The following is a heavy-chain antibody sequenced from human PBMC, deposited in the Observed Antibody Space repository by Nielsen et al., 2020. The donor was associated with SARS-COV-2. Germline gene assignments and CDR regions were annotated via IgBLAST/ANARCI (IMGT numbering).Heavy chain of an antibody. V-gene: IGHV3-30*03. CDR1: GFTFSSYG. CDR2: ISYDGSNK. J-gene: IGHJ4*02. Sequence: GESLRLSCAASGFTFSSYGMHWVRQAPGKGLEWVAVISYDGSNKYYADSVKGRFTISRDNAKNSLYLQMNSLRAEDTAVYYCVRDLYSFGLGSPHFFEYWGQGTLVTVSS. D-gene: IGHD3/OR15-3a*01. CDR3: VRDLYSFGLGSPHFFEY.